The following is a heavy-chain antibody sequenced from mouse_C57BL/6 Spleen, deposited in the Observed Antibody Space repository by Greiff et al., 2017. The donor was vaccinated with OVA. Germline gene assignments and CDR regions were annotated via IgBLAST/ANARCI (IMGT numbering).Heavy chain of an antibody. V-gene: IGHV5-17*01. CDR3: ARPDNYYGSSQYYFDD. D-gene: IGHD1-1*01. CDR2: ISSGSSTI. CDR1: GFTFSDYG. Sequence: EVKLVESGGGLVKPGGSLKLSCAASGFTFSDYGMHWVRQAPEKGLEWVAYISSGSSTIYYADTVKGRFTISRDNAKNTLFLQMTSLRSEDTAMYYCARPDNYYGSSQYYFDDWGQGTTLTVSS. J-gene: IGHJ2*01.